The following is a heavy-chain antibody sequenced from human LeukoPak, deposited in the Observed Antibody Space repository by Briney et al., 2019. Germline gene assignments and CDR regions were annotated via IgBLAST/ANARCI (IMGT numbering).Heavy chain of an antibody. CDR1: GYTFTRHS. CDR2: INPNGGRT. V-gene: IGHV1-46*01. Sequence: ASVKVSCKTSGYTFTRHSMHWVRQAPGQGLEWMGIINPNGGRTTYAQKIQGRVTMTRDMSTGTMYMEMSSLRSEDTAVYYCARDNNGRAWDYWGQGTLVTVPS. CDR3: ARDNNGRAWDY. J-gene: IGHJ4*02. D-gene: IGHD2-8*01.